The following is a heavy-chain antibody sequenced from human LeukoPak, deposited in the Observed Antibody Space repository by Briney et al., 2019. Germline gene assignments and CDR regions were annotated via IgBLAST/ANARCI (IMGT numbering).Heavy chain of an antibody. CDR3: ARVYGGPDV. CDR2: ISSSSTYI. J-gene: IGHJ6*02. V-gene: IGHV3-21*01. Sequence: GGSLRLSCAASGFTFSNYYMNWVRQAPGKGLEWVSCISSSSTYIYYADSVKGRFTISRDNAKNSLYLQMNSLRAEDTAVYYCARVYGGPDVWGQGTTVTVSS. CDR1: GFTFSNYY. D-gene: IGHD4/OR15-4a*01.